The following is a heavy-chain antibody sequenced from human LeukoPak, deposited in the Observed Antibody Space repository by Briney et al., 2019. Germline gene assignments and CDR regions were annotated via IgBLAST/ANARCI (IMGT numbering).Heavy chain of an antibody. Sequence: PGGSLLLSCAASGFTFSSYAMSWVRPAPGKGLGGVSAISGSGGSTYYADSVKGRFTISRDNSKNTLYLQMNSLRAEDTAVYYCAKPDSSGFISTRAFDYWGQGTLVTVSS. CDR1: GFTFSSYA. CDR2: ISGSGGST. D-gene: IGHD3-22*01. J-gene: IGHJ4*02. V-gene: IGHV3-23*01. CDR3: AKPDSSGFISTRAFDY.